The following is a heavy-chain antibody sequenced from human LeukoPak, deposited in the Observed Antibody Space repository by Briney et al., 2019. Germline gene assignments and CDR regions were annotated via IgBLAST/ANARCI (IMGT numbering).Heavy chain of an antibody. D-gene: IGHD2-15*01. V-gene: IGHV3-7*01. CDR2: IKQDGSEK. J-gene: IGHJ4*02. CDR1: GFTFSSYW. CDR3: GQGLLDY. Sequence: PGWSLRLSCEASGFTFSSYWMTWVRQAPGKGLEWVANIKQDGSEKYYVDSVKGRFTISRDNAKNSVYLQMNSLRAEDTAVYYCGQGLLDYWGQGTLVTVSS.